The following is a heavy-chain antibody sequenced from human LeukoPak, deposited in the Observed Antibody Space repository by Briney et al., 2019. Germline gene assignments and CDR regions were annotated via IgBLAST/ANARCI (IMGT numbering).Heavy chain of an antibody. D-gene: IGHD2-21*01. J-gene: IGHJ4*02. V-gene: IGHV4-59*01. CDR3: ARVGLEILVD. CDR2: IYYSGST. CDR1: GGCIRSYY. Sequence: SETLSLTCPVSGGCIRSYYWSWLRQPPGTRMEWIGYIYYSGSTNYNPSLKSRVTISVDTSKNQFSLKLSSVTAADTAVYYCARVGLEILVDWGQGTLVTVSS.